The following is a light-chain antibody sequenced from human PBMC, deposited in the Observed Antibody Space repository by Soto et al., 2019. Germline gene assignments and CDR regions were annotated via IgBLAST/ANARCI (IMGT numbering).Light chain of an antibody. Sequence: AIRMTQSPSSLSASTGDRVTITCRASQGISSYLAWYQQKPGKAPKLPIYAPSTLQSGVPSRFSGSGSGTDFTLTISCLQSEDFATYYCQQYYSYPLTFGGGTKVEIK. J-gene: IGKJ4*01. V-gene: IGKV1-8*01. CDR1: QGISSY. CDR2: APS. CDR3: QQYYSYPLT.